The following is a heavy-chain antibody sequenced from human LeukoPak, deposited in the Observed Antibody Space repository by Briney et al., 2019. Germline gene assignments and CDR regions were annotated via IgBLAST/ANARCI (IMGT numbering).Heavy chain of an antibody. Sequence: GGSLRLSCAASGFTFSSYSMNWVSQAPGKGLEWVSSISSSSSYIYYADSVKGRFTISRDNAKNSLYLQMNSLRAEDTAVYYCARSNHDYGDLNAFDIWGQGTMVTVSS. CDR2: ISSSSSYI. D-gene: IGHD4-17*01. CDR3: ARSNHDYGDLNAFDI. V-gene: IGHV3-21*01. CDR1: GFTFSSYS. J-gene: IGHJ3*02.